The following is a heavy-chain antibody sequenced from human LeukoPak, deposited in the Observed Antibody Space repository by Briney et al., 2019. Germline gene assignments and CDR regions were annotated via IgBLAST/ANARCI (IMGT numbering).Heavy chain of an antibody. Sequence: PSETLSLTCNVSGGSISSFYWSWIRQPAGKGLEWIGRIYSSGKTNYNPSLKSRVTMSVDTSKNQFSLKLMSVTAADTAVYYCARDSGTTGEVKFDPWGQGILVTVSS. CDR3: ARDSGTTGEVKFDP. V-gene: IGHV4-4*07. CDR1: GGSISSFY. D-gene: IGHD3-10*01. J-gene: IGHJ5*02. CDR2: IYSSGKT.